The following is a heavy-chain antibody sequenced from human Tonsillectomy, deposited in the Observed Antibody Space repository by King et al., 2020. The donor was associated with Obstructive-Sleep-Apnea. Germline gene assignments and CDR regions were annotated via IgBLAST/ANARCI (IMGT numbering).Heavy chain of an antibody. CDR2: IYYSGST. CDR1: GGSISSYY. J-gene: IGHJ2*01. D-gene: IGHD6-13*01. CDR3: ARTLSIAAAGTGWYFDL. Sequence: QLQESGPGLVKPSETLSLTCTVSGGSISSYYWSWIRQPPGKGLEWFGYIYYSGSTNYNPSLKSRVTISVDTSKNQFSLKLSSVTAADTAVYYCARTLSIAAAGTGWYFDLWGRGTLVTVSS. V-gene: IGHV4-59*01.